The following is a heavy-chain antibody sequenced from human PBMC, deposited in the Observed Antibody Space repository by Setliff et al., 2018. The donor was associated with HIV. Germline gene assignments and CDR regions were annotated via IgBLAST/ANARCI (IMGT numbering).Heavy chain of an antibody. CDR3: ARVGGSYSDYYYYYYMDV. D-gene: IGHD1-26*01. Sequence: PSETLSLTCTVSGGSISSYYWSWIRQPPGKGLEWIGYVYYSGSTNYNPSLKSRVTISVDTSKNQFSLKLSSVTAADTAVYYCARVGGSYSDYYYYYYMDVWGKGTQVTVS. J-gene: IGHJ6*03. CDR1: GGSISSYY. CDR2: VYYSGST. V-gene: IGHV4-59*01.